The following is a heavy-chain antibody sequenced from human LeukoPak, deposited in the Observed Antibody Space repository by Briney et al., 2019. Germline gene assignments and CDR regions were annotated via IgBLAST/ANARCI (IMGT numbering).Heavy chain of an antibody. D-gene: IGHD3-16*01. Sequence: PGRSLRLSCAASGFTFSSYGMHWVRQAPGKGLEWVAVIWYDGSNKYYADSVKGRFTISRDNSKNTVYLQKNSLRAEDTAVYYCAKDRNPMITFGGAYYYYGMDVWGQGTTVTVSS. CDR3: AKDRNPMITFGGAYYYYGMDV. CDR1: GFTFSSYG. V-gene: IGHV3-33*06. CDR2: IWYDGSNK. J-gene: IGHJ6*02.